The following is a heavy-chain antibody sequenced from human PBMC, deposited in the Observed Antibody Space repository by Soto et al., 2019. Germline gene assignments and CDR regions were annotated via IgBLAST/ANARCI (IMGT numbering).Heavy chain of an antibody. V-gene: IGHV4-39*01. CDR2: IYYSGST. Sequence: QLQLQESGPGLVKPSETLSLTCTVSGGSISSSSYYWGWIRQPPGKGLEWIGSIYYSGSTYYNPSLKSRVTISVDTSKNQFSLKLSSVTAADTAVYYCARQGAVGAGPQYYYGMDVWGQGTTVTVSS. CDR3: ARQGAVGAGPQYYYGMDV. D-gene: IGHD1-26*01. CDR1: GGSISSSSYY. J-gene: IGHJ6*02.